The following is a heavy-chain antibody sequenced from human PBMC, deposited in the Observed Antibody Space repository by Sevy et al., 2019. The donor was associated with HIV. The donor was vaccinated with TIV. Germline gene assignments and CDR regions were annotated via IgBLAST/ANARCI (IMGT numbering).Heavy chain of an antibody. V-gene: IGHV1-18*01. CDR1: GYTFTSYT. Sequence: ASVKVSCKAFGYTFTSYTISWVRQAPGQGLGWMGWINTYNGNTNRAHKVQGRVNLTTDTPSTAYLELRSLRYDDTAVYYCARDTREKSFDYWGQGTVVTVSS. J-gene: IGHJ4*02. CDR3: ARDTREKSFDY. CDR2: INTYNGNT.